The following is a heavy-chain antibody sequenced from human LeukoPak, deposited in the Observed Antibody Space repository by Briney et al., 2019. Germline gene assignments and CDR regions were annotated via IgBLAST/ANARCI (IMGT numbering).Heavy chain of an antibody. CDR2: IYYSGST. D-gene: IGHD3-10*01. J-gene: IGHJ6*03. V-gene: IGHV4-34*01. Sequence: SETLSLTCAVYGGSFSGYYWGWMRQPPGKGLEGSGSIYYSGSTYYNPSLKSRVTISVDTSKNQFSLKLSSVTAADTAVYYCARDRGLSIAYYMDVWGKGTTVTISS. CDR3: ARDRGLSIAYYMDV. CDR1: GGSFSGYY.